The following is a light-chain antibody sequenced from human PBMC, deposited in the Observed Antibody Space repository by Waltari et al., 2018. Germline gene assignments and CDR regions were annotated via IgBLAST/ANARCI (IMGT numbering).Light chain of an antibody. CDR2: NDN. V-gene: IGLV3-21*03. CDR3: QLWDIGSDHKV. CDR1: NIGGNS. J-gene: IGLJ1*01. Sequence: SYVLTQPPSVSVAPGKTATIPCGGDNIGGNSVHWYQQKPGQAPVLVVYNDNDRPSGIPERFSGSNSGNTATLTISRVEVGDEADYYCQLWDIGSDHKVFGSGTKVIVL.